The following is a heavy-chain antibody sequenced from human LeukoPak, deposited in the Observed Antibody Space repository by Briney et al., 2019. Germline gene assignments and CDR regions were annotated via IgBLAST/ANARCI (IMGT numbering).Heavy chain of an antibody. J-gene: IGHJ6*03. D-gene: IGHD3-22*01. CDR2: ISGSGGST. CDR1: GFTFSSYA. Sequence: GGSLRLSCAASGFTFSSYAMSWVRQAPGKWLEWVSAISGSGGSTYYADSVKGRFTISRDNSKNTLYLQMNSLRAEDTAVYYCAKESRITMIVVVTYYYYYYMDVWGKGTTVTISS. CDR3: AKESRITMIVVVTYYYYYYMDV. V-gene: IGHV3-23*01.